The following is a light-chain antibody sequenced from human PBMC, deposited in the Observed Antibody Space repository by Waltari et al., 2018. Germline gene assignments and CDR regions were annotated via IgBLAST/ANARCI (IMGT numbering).Light chain of an antibody. J-gene: IGLJ3*02. CDR3: CSCAGTDTFWV. CDR1: SRDVASHDV. Sequence: QSALTQPRSVSGSPGQSVTISCTGTSRDVASHDVVSWYQHHPGKAPQLMLYDVSERPSGVPDRFSGSQSGNTASLIISGLQADDEADYYCCSCAGTDTFWVFGGGTKLTVL. V-gene: IGLV2-11*01. CDR2: DVS.